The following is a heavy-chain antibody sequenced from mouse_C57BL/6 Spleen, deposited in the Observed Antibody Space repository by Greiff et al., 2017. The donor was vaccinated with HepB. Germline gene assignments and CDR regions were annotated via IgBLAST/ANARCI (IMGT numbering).Heavy chain of an antibody. CDR1: GYSFTGYY. D-gene: IGHD4-1*01. CDR3: ARGWDEGDYYFDY. Sequence: EVKLMESGPELVKPGASVKISCKASGYSFTGYYMHWVKQSHGNILDWIGYIYPYNGVSSYNQKFKGKATLTVDKSSSTAYMELRSLTSEDSAVYYCARGWDEGDYYFDYWGQGTTLTVSS. CDR2: IYPYNGVS. V-gene: IGHV1-31*01. J-gene: IGHJ2*01.